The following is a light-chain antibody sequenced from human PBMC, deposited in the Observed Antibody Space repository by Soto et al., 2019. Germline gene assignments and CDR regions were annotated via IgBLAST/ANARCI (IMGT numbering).Light chain of an antibody. CDR1: SGHSSDI. CDR3: ETWDSNTRM. J-gene: IGLJ3*02. Sequence: QLVLTQSSSASASLGSSVKLTCTLSSGHSSDIIAWHQQQPGKDPRYLMKLEGSGSYDKGTGVPDRFSGSRSGADRYLTISNIQSEDEADYYCETWDSNTRMFGGGTKLTVL. CDR2: LEGSGSY. V-gene: IGLV4-60*03.